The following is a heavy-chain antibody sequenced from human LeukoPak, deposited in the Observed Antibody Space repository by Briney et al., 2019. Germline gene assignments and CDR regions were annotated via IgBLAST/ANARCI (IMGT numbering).Heavy chain of an antibody. Sequence: GGSLRLSCAASGFTFDDYAMHWVRQAPGKGLEWVSGLNWNSGGIVYADSVKGRFTISRDNAKNSLYLQMNSLRAEDTALYYCARSPRGYCSGGSCYSEFDYWGQGTLVTVSS. CDR1: GFTFDDYA. CDR3: ARSPRGYCSGGSCYSEFDY. D-gene: IGHD2-15*01. CDR2: LNWNSGGI. V-gene: IGHV3-9*01. J-gene: IGHJ4*02.